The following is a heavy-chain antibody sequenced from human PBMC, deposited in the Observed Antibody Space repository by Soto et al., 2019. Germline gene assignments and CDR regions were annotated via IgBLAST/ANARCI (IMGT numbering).Heavy chain of an antibody. CDR2: IVVDSGDT. CDR3: AAERLLYGMDV. Sequence: SVKVSCKASGFTFSSSSVQWVRQARGQRLEWIGWIVVDSGDTNFAQKFRERVTITRDMSTRTAYMELSRLRSEDTAVYYCAAERLLYGMDVWGQGTTVTVSS. CDR1: GFTFSSSS. J-gene: IGHJ6*02. V-gene: IGHV1-58*01.